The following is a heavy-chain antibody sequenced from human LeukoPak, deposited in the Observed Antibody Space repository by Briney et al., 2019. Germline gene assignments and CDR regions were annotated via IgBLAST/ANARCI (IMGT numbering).Heavy chain of an antibody. CDR3: AREGAEYDFWSGYWDY. V-gene: IGHV3-21*01. Sequence: PGGSLRLSCAASGFTFSSYSMNWVRQAPGKGLEWVSSISSSSSYIYYADSVKGRFTISGDNAKNSLYLQMNSLRAEDTAVYYCAREGAEYDFWSGYWDYWGQGTLVTVSS. CDR2: ISSSSSYI. CDR1: GFTFSSYS. J-gene: IGHJ4*02. D-gene: IGHD3-3*01.